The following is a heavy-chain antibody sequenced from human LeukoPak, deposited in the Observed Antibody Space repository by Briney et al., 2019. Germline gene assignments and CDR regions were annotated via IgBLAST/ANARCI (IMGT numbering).Heavy chain of an antibody. CDR3: ARDGSLQSYYFDY. CDR2: IIPMFGTT. V-gene: IGHV1-69*13. CDR1: GDIFNNFG. J-gene: IGHJ4*02. Sequence: SVKVSCKASGDIFNNFGIGWVRQAPGQGLEWMGTIIPMFGTTNHAERFQGRVTITADESTSTAYMELSSLRSEDTAVYYCARDGSLQSYYFDYWGQGTLVTVSS.